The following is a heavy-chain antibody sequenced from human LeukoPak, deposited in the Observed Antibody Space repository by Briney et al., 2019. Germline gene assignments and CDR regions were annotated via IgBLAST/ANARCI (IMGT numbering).Heavy chain of an antibody. D-gene: IGHD1-26*01. CDR1: GFTFSSYA. J-gene: IGHJ4*02. CDR2: ISSNGGST. V-gene: IGHV3-64*01. Sequence: YPGGSLRLSCAASGFTFSSYAMHWVRQAPGKGLEYVSAISSNGGSTYYANSVKGRFTISRDNSKNTLYLQMGSLRAEDMAVYYCARARVGAPYYFDYWGQGTLVTVSS. CDR3: ARARVGAPYYFDY.